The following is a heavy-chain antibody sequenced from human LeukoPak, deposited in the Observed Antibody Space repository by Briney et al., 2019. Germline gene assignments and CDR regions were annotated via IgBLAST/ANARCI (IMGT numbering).Heavy chain of an antibody. CDR1: GFTFSNNW. CDR3: ARGLVDATMAIDY. Sequence: RGSLRLSCAASGFTFSNNWMHWVRQAPGEGLVWVSRINSDGSSTNYADSVRGRFTIPRDNAKNTLYLQMNSLRVEDTAVYYCARGLVDATMAIDYWGQGTLVTVSS. CDR2: INSDGSST. J-gene: IGHJ4*02. V-gene: IGHV3-74*01. D-gene: IGHD5-18*01.